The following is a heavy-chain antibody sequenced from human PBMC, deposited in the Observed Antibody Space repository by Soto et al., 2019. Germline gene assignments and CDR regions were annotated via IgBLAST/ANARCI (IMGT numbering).Heavy chain of an antibody. Sequence: SGPTLVNPTQTLTLTCTFSGFSLSTSGVGVGWIRQPPGKALEWLALIYWNDDKRYSPSPKSRLTITKDTSKNQVVLTMTNMDPVDTATYYCAHRPSGWYLSDYWGQGTLVTVSS. CDR2: IYWNDDK. CDR1: GFSLSTSGVG. V-gene: IGHV2-5*01. J-gene: IGHJ4*02. CDR3: AHRPSGWYLSDY. D-gene: IGHD6-19*01.